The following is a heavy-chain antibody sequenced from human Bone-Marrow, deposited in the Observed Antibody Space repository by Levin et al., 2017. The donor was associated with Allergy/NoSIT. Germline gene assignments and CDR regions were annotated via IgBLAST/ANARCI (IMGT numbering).Heavy chain of an antibody. CDR2: IGTAGDP. D-gene: IGHD2-2*01. CDR1: GFTFSSYD. CDR3: ARDRYCSSTSCYADSNLPIDY. J-gene: IGHJ4*02. Sequence: PGGSLRLSCAASGFTFSSYDMHWVRQATGKGLEWVSAIGTAGDPYYPGSVKGRFNISRENAKNSLYLQMNSLRAGDTAVYYCARDRYCSSTSCYADSNLPIDYWGQGTLVTVSS. V-gene: IGHV3-13*05.